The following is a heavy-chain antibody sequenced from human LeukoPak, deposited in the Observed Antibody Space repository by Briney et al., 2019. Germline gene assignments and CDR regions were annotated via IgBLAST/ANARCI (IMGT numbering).Heavy chain of an antibody. CDR3: ARDYSSGWTDAFDI. CDR1: GYTFTSYG. CDR2: ISAYNGNT. J-gene: IGHJ3*02. D-gene: IGHD6-19*01. V-gene: IGHV1-18*01. Sequence: ASVKVSCKASGYTFTSYGISWVRQAPGQGLEWMGGISAYNGNTNYAQKLQGRVTMTTDTSTSTAYMELRSLRSDDTAVYYCARDYSSGWTDAFDIWGQGTMVTVSS.